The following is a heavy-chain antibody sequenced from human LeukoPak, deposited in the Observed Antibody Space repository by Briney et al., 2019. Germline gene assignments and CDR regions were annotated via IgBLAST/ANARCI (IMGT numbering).Heavy chain of an antibody. J-gene: IGHJ4*02. D-gene: IGHD5-18*01. CDR2: IYYSGST. CDR3: ARRGVDTGYNFDY. Sequence: SETLSLTCTVSGGSISSYYWSWIRQPPGKGLEWIGYIYYSGSTNYNPSLKSRVTISVDTSKNRFSLKLGSVTAADTAVYFCARRGVDTGYNFDYWGQGTLVTVSS. CDR1: GGSISSYY. V-gene: IGHV4-59*08.